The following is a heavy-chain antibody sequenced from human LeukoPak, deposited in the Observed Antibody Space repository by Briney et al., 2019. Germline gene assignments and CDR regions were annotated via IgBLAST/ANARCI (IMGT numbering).Heavy chain of an antibody. CDR3: ARFRGYYMDV. V-gene: IGHV3-7*01. J-gene: IGHJ6*03. CDR1: GSTFSDYW. CDR2: IKYNGNEK. Sequence: GGSLRLSCAASGSTFSDYWMTWVRKAPGKGLEWVASIKYNGNEKQYVDSVKGRFTISRDNAKKSLYLEMTSLRAEDTAVYYCARFRGYYMDVWGKGTTVTVSS.